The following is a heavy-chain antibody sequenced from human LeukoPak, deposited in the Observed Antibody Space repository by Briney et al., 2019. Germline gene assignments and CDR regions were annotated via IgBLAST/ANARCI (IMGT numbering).Heavy chain of an antibody. V-gene: IGHV4-30-4*01. J-gene: IGHJ4*02. D-gene: IGHD5-18*01. CDR3: ARVHSPKNSFGPQYYFDY. Sequence: PSQTLSLTCTVSGDSISSVDYHWSWIRQPPGKGLEWIGHIYYSGSTFYNPSLRSRVTISVDTSKNHFSLKISSVTAADTAVYYCARVHSPKNSFGPQYYFDYWGQGALVTVSS. CDR2: IYYSGST. CDR1: GDSISSVDYH.